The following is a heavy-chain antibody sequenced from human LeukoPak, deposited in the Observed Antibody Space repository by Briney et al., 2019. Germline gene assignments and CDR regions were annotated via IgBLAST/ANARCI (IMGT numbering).Heavy chain of an antibody. V-gene: IGHV4-59*08. J-gene: IGHJ6*02. CDR2: IYYSGGT. Sequence: PSETLSLTCTVSGGSISSYYWSWIRQPPGKGLEWIGYIYYSGGTNYNPSLKSRVTISVDTSKNQFSLKLSSVTAADTAVYYCARHNNYYYGMDVWGQGTTVTVSS. CDR1: GGSISSYY. CDR3: ARHNNYYYGMDV.